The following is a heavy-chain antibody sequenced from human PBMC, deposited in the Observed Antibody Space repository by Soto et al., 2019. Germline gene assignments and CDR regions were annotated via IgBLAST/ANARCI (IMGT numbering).Heavy chain of an antibody. J-gene: IGHJ4*02. CDR3: TLADCVFDCFLVDQ. CDR2: INPNSGGT. CDR1: GYTFTAYY. Sequence: QVQLVQAGAEVKKPGASLKVSCKASGYTFTAYYIHWVRQAPGQGLEWMGWINPNSGGTNYAQKFQGWITMTRDTSISTVHRELSRPRSDDTAVYYCTLADCVFDCFLVDQWGQGTLVSSSS. D-gene: IGHD2-21*02. V-gene: IGHV1-2*04.